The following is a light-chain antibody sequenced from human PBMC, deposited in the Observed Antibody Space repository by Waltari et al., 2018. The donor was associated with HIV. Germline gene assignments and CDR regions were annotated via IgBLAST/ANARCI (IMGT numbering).Light chain of an antibody. CDR3: QQYNNWPPLT. CDR1: QSVSRN. Sequence: EIVMTQSPATLSLSPGERATLSCRASQSVSRNLAWYQQKPDLPPRLLIYGASTRATGVPARFSGSGSGTEFILTISSLQSEDFAVYYCQQYNNWPPLTFGGGTKVEIK. J-gene: IGKJ4*01. V-gene: IGKV3-15*01. CDR2: GAS.